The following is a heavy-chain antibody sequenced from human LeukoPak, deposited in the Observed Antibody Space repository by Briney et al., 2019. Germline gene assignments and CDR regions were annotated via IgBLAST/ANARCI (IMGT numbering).Heavy chain of an antibody. V-gene: IGHV3-33*01. CDR2: IWYDGGHK. CDR3: ARDFAAAAYYFDV. D-gene: IGHD6-13*01. CDR1: GFTFTSYG. Sequence: GRSLRLSCAASGFTFTSYGFHRVRQAPGKGLEWVAVIWYDGGHKYYVDSVKGRFTISRDNSENTVYLEMNSLRTEDTAVYYCARDFAAAAYYFDVWGQGTQVTVSS. J-gene: IGHJ4*02.